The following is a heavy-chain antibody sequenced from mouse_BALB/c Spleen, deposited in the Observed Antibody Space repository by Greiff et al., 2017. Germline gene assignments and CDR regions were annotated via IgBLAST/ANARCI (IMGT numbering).Heavy chain of an antibody. CDR2: ISYSGST. D-gene: IGHD2-3*01. CDR1: GYSITSDYA. V-gene: IGHV3-2*02. CDR3: AREGDGPAWLAY. Sequence: EVQLQQSGPGLVKPSQSLSLTCTVTGYSITSDYAWNWIRQFPGNKLEWMGYISYSGSTSYNPSLKSRISITRDTSKNQFFLQLNSVTTEDTATYYCAREGDGPAWLAYWGQGTLVTVSA. J-gene: IGHJ3*01.